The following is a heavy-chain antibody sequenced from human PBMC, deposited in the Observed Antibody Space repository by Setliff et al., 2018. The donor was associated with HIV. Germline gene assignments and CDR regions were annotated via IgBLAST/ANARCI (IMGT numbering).Heavy chain of an antibody. CDR2: IKSKVDGGTI. V-gene: IGHV3-15*01. Sequence: GGSLRLSCAAFGLNFGDAWLSWVRQAPGKGLEWVGRIKSKVDGGTIDYAAPVKGRFTISRDDSKHTLFLQMNSLITEDTAVYFCTTHIFALPPRSGGLTYYYYYMDVWGKGTTVTVSS. J-gene: IGHJ6*03. CDR1: GLNFGDAW. CDR3: TTHIFALPPRSGGLTYYYYYMDV. D-gene: IGHD2-21*01.